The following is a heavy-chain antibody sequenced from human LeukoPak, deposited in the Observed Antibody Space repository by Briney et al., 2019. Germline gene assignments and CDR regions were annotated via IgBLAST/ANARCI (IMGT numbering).Heavy chain of an antibody. CDR3: ARDYCSSTSCLFDY. CDR1: GYTFIGYY. Sequence: GASVKVSCKASGYTFIGYYMHWVRQAPGQGLEWMGRINPNSGYTNYAQKFQGRVTMTRDTSISTAYMDLSRLTSDDTAVYYCARDYCSSTSCLFDYWGQGTLVTVSS. J-gene: IGHJ4*02. CDR2: INPNSGYT. D-gene: IGHD2-2*01. V-gene: IGHV1-2*06.